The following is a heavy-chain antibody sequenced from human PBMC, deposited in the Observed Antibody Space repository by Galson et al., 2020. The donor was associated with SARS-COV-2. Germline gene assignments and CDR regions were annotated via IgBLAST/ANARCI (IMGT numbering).Heavy chain of an antibody. V-gene: IGHV3-23*01. Sequence: TLSKYGMSWARQAPGHGLEWVSAITGNSGAIYYADSVKGRFTVSRDNSMNTLYLQMNSLRAEDTALYYCSRGYHCAEDYWGQGTQVTVSS. D-gene: IGHD3-22*01. CDR3: SRGYHCAEDY. J-gene: IGHJ4*02. CDR1: TLSKYG. CDR2: ITGNSGAI.